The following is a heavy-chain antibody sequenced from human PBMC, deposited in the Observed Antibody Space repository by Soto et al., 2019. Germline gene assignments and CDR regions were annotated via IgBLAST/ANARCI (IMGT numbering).Heavy chain of an antibody. CDR3: ARYSGSYPSYYFDY. CDR2: ISGSGGST. D-gene: IGHD1-26*01. Sequence: GGSLRLSCAASGFTFSSYAMSWVRQAPGKGLEWVSAISGSGGSTYYADSVKGRFTISRYNSKNTLYLQMNSLRAEDAAVYFCARYSGSYPSYYFDYWGQGTLVTVSS. CDR1: GFTFSSYA. V-gene: IGHV3-23*01. J-gene: IGHJ4*02.